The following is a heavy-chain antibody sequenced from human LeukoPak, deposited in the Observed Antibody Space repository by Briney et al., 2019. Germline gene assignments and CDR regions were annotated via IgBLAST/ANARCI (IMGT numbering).Heavy chain of an antibody. D-gene: IGHD3-3*01. J-gene: IGHJ4*02. CDR2: IYPRDGST. Sequence: GASVKVSCKASGYTFTSNYIHWVRQAPGQGLEWMGMIYPRDGSTSYAQKFQGRVTVTRDTSTSTVHMELSGLRSEDTAVYYCARSGGSGYSSADFDYWGQGTLVTVSS. CDR3: ARSGGSGYSSADFDY. V-gene: IGHV1-46*01. CDR1: GYTFTSNY.